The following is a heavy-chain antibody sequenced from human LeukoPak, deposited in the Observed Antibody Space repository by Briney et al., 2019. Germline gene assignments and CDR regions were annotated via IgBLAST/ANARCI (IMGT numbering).Heavy chain of an antibody. CDR2: ISGDGGST. Sequence: GGSLRLSCAASGFTFDDYAMHWVRQAPGKGLEWVSLISGDGGSTYYADSVKGRFTISRDNSKSSLYLQMNSLRTEDTALYYCAKDGTQSNYYYYYYGMDVWGQGTTVTVSS. D-gene: IGHD5-24*01. V-gene: IGHV3-43*02. CDR1: GFTFDDYA. CDR3: AKDGTQSNYYYYYYGMDV. J-gene: IGHJ6*02.